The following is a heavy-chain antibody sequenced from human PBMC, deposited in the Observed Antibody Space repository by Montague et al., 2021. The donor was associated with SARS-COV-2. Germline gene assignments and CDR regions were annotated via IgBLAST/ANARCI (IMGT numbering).Heavy chain of an antibody. D-gene: IGHD7-27*01. Sequence: PALVKPTQTLTLTCTFSGFSLRTAGTCVSWIRQPPGKAPQWLARIDWDGDKYYSRTLETRVSISTDTAKTQVVITMTNVDPMDTATYYCARLSGVAPRCYYEGMDVWGQGTAVTVSS. CDR3: ARLSGVAPRCYYEGMDV. CDR1: GFSLRTAGTC. CDR2: IDWDGDK. V-gene: IGHV2-70*11. J-gene: IGHJ6*02.